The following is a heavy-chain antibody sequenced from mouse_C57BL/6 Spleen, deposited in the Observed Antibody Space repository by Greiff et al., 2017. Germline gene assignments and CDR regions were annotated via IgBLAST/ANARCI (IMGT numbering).Heavy chain of an antibody. Sequence: VQLVESGAELVRPGTSVKVSCKASGYAFTNYLIEWVKQRPGQGLEWIGVINPGSGGTNYNEKFKGKATLTADKSSSTAYMQLSSLTSEDSAVYFCARSLGTGYAMDYWGQGTSVTVSS. J-gene: IGHJ4*01. CDR1: GYAFTNYL. V-gene: IGHV1-54*01. CDR3: ARSLGTGYAMDY. D-gene: IGHD3-3*01. CDR2: INPGSGGT.